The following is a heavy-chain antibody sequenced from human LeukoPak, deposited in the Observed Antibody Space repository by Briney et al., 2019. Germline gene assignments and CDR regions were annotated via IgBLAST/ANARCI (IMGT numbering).Heavy chain of an antibody. J-gene: IGHJ3*02. CDR2: IIPILGIA. Sequence: SVKVSCKASGYTFTSYDINWVRQAPGQGLEWMGRIIPILGIANYAQKFQGRVTITADKSTSTAYMELSSLRSEDTAVYYCARDIDDGAFDIWGQGTMVTVSS. CDR1: GYTFTSYD. CDR3: ARDIDDGAFDI. V-gene: IGHV1-69*04. D-gene: IGHD1-1*01.